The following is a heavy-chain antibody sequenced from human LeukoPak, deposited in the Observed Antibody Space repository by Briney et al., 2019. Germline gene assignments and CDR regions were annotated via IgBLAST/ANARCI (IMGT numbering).Heavy chain of an antibody. J-gene: IGHJ4*02. Sequence: GGSLRLSCAASGFTFSNYAMRWVRQAPGKGLEWVSGISGSGDSTYYADSVKGRFTISRENSKNTLYLQMNSLRAEDTAVYYCARRSGIAVDGAFDYWGQGTLVTVSS. CDR1: GFTFSNYA. V-gene: IGHV3-23*01. CDR3: ARRSGIAVDGAFDY. CDR2: ISGSGDST. D-gene: IGHD6-19*01.